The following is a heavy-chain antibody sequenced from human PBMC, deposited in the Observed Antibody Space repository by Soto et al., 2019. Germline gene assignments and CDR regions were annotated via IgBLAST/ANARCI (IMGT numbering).Heavy chain of an antibody. V-gene: IGHV3-30*03. Sequence: RLSCAASGFTFSSYGMHWVRQAPGKGLEWVAVISYDGSNKYYADSVKGRFTISRDNSKNTLYLQMNSLRAEDTAVYYCATGYSYGRDYFDYWGQGTLVTVSS. D-gene: IGHD5-18*01. CDR2: ISYDGSNK. CDR3: ATGYSYGRDYFDY. J-gene: IGHJ4*02. CDR1: GFTFSSYG.